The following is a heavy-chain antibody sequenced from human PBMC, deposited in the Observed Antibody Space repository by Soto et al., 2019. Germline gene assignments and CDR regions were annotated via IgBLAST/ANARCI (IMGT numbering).Heavy chain of an antibody. Sequence: QITLKESGPTLVKPTQTLTLTCTFSGFSLNTYGVGVAWIRQPPGKALEWLALIYWDDDKRYSPSLKSRLTITKDTSKNQLVLRMTNMDPVDTATYYCALPHYDSSGYFYYFDYWGQGTLVTVSS. CDR3: ALPHYDSSGYFYYFDY. CDR1: GFSLNTYGVG. D-gene: IGHD3-22*01. CDR2: IYWDDDK. V-gene: IGHV2-5*02. J-gene: IGHJ4*02.